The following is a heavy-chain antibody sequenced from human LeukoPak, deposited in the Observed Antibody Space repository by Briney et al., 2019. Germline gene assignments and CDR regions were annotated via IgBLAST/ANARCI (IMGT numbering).Heavy chain of an antibody. CDR1: GFTVSNNY. D-gene: IGHD6-13*01. V-gene: IGHV3-66*01. Sequence: GGSLRLSRAASGFTVSNNYMSWVRQTPGKGLEWVSVIYAGGSTYYADSVKGRFTISRDNSKNTLDLQMNSLRVEDTAVYFCARDSGGQTTAAGICLHDFWGQGTLVTVSS. CDR3: ARDSGGQTTAAGICLHDF. J-gene: IGHJ4*02. CDR2: IYAGGST.